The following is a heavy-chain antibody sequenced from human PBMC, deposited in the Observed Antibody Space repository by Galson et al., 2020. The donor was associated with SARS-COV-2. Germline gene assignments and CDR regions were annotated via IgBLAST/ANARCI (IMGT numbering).Heavy chain of an antibody. CDR1: GYTLTSYG. CDR2: ISAYNGNT. CDR3: ARDRGYSSGQNDYYYGMDV. J-gene: IGHJ6*02. V-gene: IGHV1-18*01. Sequence: ASVTVTCKASGYTLTSYGISWVRQAPGQGLAWMGWISAYNGNTNYAQKLQGRVTMTPDTSTSTAYMELRSLRSDDTAVYYCARDRGYSSGQNDYYYGMDVWGQGTTVTVSS. D-gene: IGHD6-19*01.